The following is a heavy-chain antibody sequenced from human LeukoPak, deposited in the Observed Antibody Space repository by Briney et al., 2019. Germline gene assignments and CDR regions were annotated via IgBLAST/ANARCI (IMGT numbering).Heavy chain of an antibody. CDR3: ARDGLHTAHFDY. Sequence: GGSLRLSCAASGFTFSSCTMNWVRQAPGKGLEWVSTVSGSSNIHYSDSVKGRFTISRDNARNSLYLQMNSLRDEDTAVYYCARDGLHTAHFDYWGQGTLVTVSS. J-gene: IGHJ4*02. V-gene: IGHV3-48*02. CDR1: GFTFSSCT. CDR2: VSGSSNI. D-gene: IGHD5-18*01.